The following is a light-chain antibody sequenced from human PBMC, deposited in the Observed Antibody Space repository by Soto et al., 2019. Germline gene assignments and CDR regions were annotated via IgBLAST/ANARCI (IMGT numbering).Light chain of an antibody. V-gene: IGLV2-14*01. Sequence: QSALTQPASVSGSPGQSITISCTGNSSDLRVYNYVSWYQQHPGKAPKLMIYEVTNRPSGISNRFSGSKSGSTASLTISGLQADDEADYYCSSYTTASTLVFGGATKLTVL. CDR3: SSYTTASTLV. CDR1: SSDLRVYNY. CDR2: EVT. J-gene: IGLJ2*01.